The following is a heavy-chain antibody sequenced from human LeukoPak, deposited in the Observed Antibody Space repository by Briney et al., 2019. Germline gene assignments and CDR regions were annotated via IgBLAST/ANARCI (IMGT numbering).Heavy chain of an antibody. V-gene: IGHV4-39*01. CDR2: ISYSGTT. CDR3: ARHPSSAWHADY. D-gene: IGHD6-25*01. CDR1: GGSISTSSYC. J-gene: IGHJ4*01. Sequence: SSETLSLTCTVSGGSISTSSYCWGWIRQPPGKGLEWIGSISYSGTTYYNPSLKSRVTISVDTSNNQFSLRLTSVTAADTAVYFCARHPSSAWHADYWGHGTLVTVSS.